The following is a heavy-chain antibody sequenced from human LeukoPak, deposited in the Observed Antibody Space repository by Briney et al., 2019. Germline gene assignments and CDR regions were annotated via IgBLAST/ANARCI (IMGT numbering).Heavy chain of an antibody. CDR3: ARAPGSSYYDSSGYYVDY. Sequence: PGGSLRLSCAASGFTFSSYSMNWVRQAPGKGLEWVSSISSSSSYIYYADSVKGRFTISRGNAKNSLYLQMNSLRAEDTAVYYCARAPGSSYYDSSGYYVDYWGQGTLVTVSS. CDR1: GFTFSSYS. V-gene: IGHV3-21*01. D-gene: IGHD3-22*01. CDR2: ISSSSSYI. J-gene: IGHJ4*02.